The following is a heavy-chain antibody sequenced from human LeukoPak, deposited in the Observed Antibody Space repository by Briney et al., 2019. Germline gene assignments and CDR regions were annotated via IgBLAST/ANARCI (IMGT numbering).Heavy chain of an antibody. D-gene: IGHD2-15*01. J-gene: IGHJ4*02. CDR1: GGSISSSSYY. Sequence: SETLSLTCTVSGGSISSSSYYWGWIRQPPGKGLEWIGSIYYSGSTYYNPSLKSRVTISVDTSKNQFSLKLSSVTAADTAAYYCASFRGIVVVVAAYYFDYWGQGTLVTVSS. CDR3: ASFRGIVVVVAAYYFDY. CDR2: IYYSGST. V-gene: IGHV4-39*01.